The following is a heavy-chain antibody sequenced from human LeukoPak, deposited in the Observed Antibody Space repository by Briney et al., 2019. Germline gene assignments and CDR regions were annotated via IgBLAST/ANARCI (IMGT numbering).Heavy chain of an antibody. D-gene: IGHD2-15*01. Sequence: PSETLSLTCTVSGGSISSSSYYWGWIRQPPGKGLEWIGSIYYSGSTYYNPSLKSRVTISVDTSKNQFSLKLSSVTAADTAVYYCARANDCSGGSCSDGLAFDIWGQGTMVTVSS. CDR3: ARANDCSGGSCSDGLAFDI. CDR2: IYYSGST. J-gene: IGHJ3*02. CDR1: GGSISSSSYY. V-gene: IGHV4-39*07.